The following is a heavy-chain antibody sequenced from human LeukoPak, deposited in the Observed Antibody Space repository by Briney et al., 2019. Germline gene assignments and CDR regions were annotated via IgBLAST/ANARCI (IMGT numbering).Heavy chain of an antibody. CDR2: INHSGST. CDR1: GGSFSGYY. V-gene: IGHV4-34*01. Sequence: PSETLSLTCAVYGGSFSGYYWSWIRQPPGKGLEWIGEINHSGSTNYNPSLESRVTISVDTSKNQFSLKLSSVTAADTAVYYCAKVKSDFDYWGQGTLVTVSS. J-gene: IGHJ4*02. CDR3: AKVKSDFDY.